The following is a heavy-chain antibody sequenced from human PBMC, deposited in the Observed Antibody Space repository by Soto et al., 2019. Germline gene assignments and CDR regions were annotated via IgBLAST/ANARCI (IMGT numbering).Heavy chain of an antibody. J-gene: IGHJ5*02. CDR2: ITSDGKSK. CDR1: GFNFTNHW. V-gene: IGHV3-74*01. Sequence: GGSLRLSCADSGFNFTNHWMHWVRQAPGKGLVWVSRITSDGKSKAYAESVKGRFAISRDNAKNTVYLQMNGLTVEDTAVYYCARESGDWPLNWFDPWGQGTLVTVSS. D-gene: IGHD2-21*02. CDR3: ARESGDWPLNWFDP.